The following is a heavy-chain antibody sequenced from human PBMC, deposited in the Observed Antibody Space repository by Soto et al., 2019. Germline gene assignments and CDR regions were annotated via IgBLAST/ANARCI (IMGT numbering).Heavy chain of an antibody. CDR2: INPSGGST. Sequence: ASVKVSCTASGYTLTSYGISWVRQAPGQGLEWMGIINPSGGSTSYAQKFQGRVTMTRDTSTSTVYMELSSLRSEDTAVYYCARGIMVIAAAGTGGFDYWGQGTLVTVSS. J-gene: IGHJ4*02. V-gene: IGHV1-46*03. D-gene: IGHD6-13*01. CDR1: GYTLTSYG. CDR3: ARGIMVIAAAGTGGFDY.